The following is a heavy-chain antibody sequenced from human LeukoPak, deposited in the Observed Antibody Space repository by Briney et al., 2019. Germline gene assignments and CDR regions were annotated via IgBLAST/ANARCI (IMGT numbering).Heavy chain of an antibody. V-gene: IGHV4-39*01. D-gene: IGHD6-25*01. Sequence: SETLSLTCTVSGGSISSSDYYWGWIRQPPGRRLEWIGTIYYSGSTSYNPSLKGRVTMSVDTSKNQFSLKLSYVTAADTAVYYCARHHRSGYYEVDYWGQRTLVTVSS. CDR1: GGSISSSDYY. CDR2: IYYSGST. CDR3: ARHHRSGYYEVDY. J-gene: IGHJ4*02.